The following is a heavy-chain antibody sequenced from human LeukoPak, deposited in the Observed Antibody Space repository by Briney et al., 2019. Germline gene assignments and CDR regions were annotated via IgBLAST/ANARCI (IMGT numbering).Heavy chain of an antibody. CDR3: ARGRYYDSSGYRGRVVAAYYFDY. Sequence: GGSLRLSCAASGFTFSSYAMHWVRQAPGKGLEWVAVISYDGSNKYYADSVKGRFTISRDNSKNTLYLQMNSLRAEDTAVYYCARGRYYDSSGYRGRVVAAYYFDYWGQGTLVTVSS. CDR2: ISYDGSNK. D-gene: IGHD3-22*01. V-gene: IGHV3-30*04. J-gene: IGHJ4*02. CDR1: GFTFSSYA.